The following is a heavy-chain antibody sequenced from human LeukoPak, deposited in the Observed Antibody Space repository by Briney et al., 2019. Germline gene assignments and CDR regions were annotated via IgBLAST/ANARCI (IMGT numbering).Heavy chain of an antibody. CDR1: GGSLSSSSYY. CDR3: ARHEDYYGSWSDPDWFDP. CDR2: IYYSGST. V-gene: IGHV4-39*01. J-gene: IGHJ5*02. Sequence: SETLSLTCTVSGGSLSSSSYYWGWLRQPPGRGLEWIGSIYYSGSTYYNPSLKSRVTISVDTSKTQFSLKLSSVTAADTAVYYCARHEDYYGSWSDPDWFDPWGQGTLVTVSS. D-gene: IGHD3-10*01.